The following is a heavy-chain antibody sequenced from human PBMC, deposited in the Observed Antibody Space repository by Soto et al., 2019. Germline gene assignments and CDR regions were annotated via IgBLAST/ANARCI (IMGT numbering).Heavy chain of an antibody. J-gene: IGHJ3*02. Sequence: GGSLRLSCAASGFTFSSYAMSWVRQAPGKGLEWVSAISGSGGSTYYADSVKGRFTISRDNSKNTLYLQMNSLRAEDTAVYYCAKGGYCSSTSCSRGAFDIWGQGTMVTVSS. CDR3: AKGGYCSSTSCSRGAFDI. CDR2: ISGSGGST. V-gene: IGHV3-23*01. CDR1: GFTFSSYA. D-gene: IGHD2-2*03.